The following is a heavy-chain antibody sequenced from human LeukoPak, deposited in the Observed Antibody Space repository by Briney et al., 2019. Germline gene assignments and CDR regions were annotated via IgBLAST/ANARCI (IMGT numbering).Heavy chain of an antibody. D-gene: IGHD3-16*01. Sequence: PSETLSLTCTVSSGSISSYYWSWIRQPAGKGLEWIGPMYTSGRSNYNPSLKSRVTMSVDTSKNQVSLKLSSVTAADTAVYYCARDFGARYDHWGQGILVTVSS. J-gene: IGHJ4*02. V-gene: IGHV4-4*07. CDR3: ARDFGARYDH. CDR1: SGSISSYY. CDR2: MYTSGRS.